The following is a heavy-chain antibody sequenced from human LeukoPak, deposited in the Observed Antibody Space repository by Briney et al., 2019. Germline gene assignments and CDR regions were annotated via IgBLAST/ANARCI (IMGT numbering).Heavy chain of an antibody. D-gene: IGHD3-10*01. CDR2: ICAYNGNT. Sequence: GASVKDSCMASGYTFTSYVISWVRQAPGQGLEWMGWICAYNGNTHYPQKLQGRVTMTTDTSTSTAYMELRSLRSDDTAVDYCARPLSWFGELLFCGGYYFDYWGQGTLVTVSS. CDR3: ARPLSWFGELLFCGGYYFDY. V-gene: IGHV1-18*04. J-gene: IGHJ4*02. CDR1: GYTFTSYV.